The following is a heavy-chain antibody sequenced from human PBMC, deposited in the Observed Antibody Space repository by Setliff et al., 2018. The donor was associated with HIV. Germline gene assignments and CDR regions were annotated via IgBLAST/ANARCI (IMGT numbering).Heavy chain of an antibody. CDR2: ISTGGSTI. V-gene: IGHV3-11*04. J-gene: IGHJ5*01. D-gene: IGHD3-10*01. CDR1: GFTFSDYY. Sequence: PGGSLRLSCAAYGFTFSDYYMSWIRQAPGKGLEWVSYISTGGSTIFYADSAKGRFTISRDNAKKSLYLQMDSLRAEDTAVYYCVRGGILLWFGEFSWGQGTLVTVSS. CDR3: VRGGILLWFGEFS.